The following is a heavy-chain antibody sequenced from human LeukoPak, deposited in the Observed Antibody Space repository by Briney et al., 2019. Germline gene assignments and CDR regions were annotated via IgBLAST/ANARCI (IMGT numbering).Heavy chain of an antibody. CDR3: VKDVAPSVTTGFES. CDR1: GLTFGDYA. D-gene: IGHD4-17*01. J-gene: IGHJ4*02. Sequence: GGSLRLSCAVSGLTFGDYAMHWVRQAPGEDLAWVSGICWDSSSTGYADSVKGRFTIFRDNAKNSLYLQMDSLRTEDTAVYYCVKDVAPSVTTGFESWGQGTLVTVSS. V-gene: IGHV3-9*01. CDR2: ICWDSSST.